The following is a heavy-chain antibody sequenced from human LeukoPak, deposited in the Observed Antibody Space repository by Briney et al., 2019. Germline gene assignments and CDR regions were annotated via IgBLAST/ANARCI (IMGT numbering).Heavy chain of an antibody. Sequence: PSETLSLTCAVSGYSISSGYYWGWIRQPPGKVLEWIGSIYHSGSTYYNPSLKSRVTISVDTSKNQFSLKLSSVTAADTAVYYCASTRDGYKYRAFDYWGQGTLVTVSS. CDR2: IYHSGST. CDR3: ASTRDGYKYRAFDY. D-gene: IGHD5-24*01. J-gene: IGHJ4*02. V-gene: IGHV4-38-2*01. CDR1: GYSISSGYY.